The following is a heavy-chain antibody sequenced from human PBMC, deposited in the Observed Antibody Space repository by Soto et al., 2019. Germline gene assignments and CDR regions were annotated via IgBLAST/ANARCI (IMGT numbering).Heavy chain of an antibody. CDR1: GFTFSSYS. J-gene: IGHJ5*02. V-gene: IGHV3-48*02. D-gene: IGHD3-16*01. CDR3: AGEFWALNWFDP. Sequence: GGSLRLSCAASGFTFSSYSMNWVRQAPGKGLEWVSYISSSSSTIYYADSVKGRFTISRDNAKNSLYLQMNSLRDEDTAVYDCAGEFWALNWFDPWGQGTLVTGSS. CDR2: ISSSSSTI.